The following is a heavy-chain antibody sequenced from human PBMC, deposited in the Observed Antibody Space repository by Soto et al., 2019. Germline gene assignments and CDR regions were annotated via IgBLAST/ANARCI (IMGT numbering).Heavy chain of an antibody. CDR2: MNPTSGNT. V-gene: IGHV1-8*01. J-gene: IGHJ4*02. CDR3: AREYSSGWSKD. D-gene: IGHD6-19*01. Sequence: QVQLVQSGAEVKKPGASVKVSCKASGYTFTGKDINWCRQATGQGLEWMEWMNPTSGNTGYAQKFQGRVTMTRNTSISTAYMELSSLRSEDTAVYYCAREYSSGWSKDWGQGTLVTVSS. CDR1: GYTFTGKD.